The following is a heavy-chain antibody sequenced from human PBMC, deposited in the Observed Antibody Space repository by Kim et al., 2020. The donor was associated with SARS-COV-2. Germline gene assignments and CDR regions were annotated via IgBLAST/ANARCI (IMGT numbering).Heavy chain of an antibody. J-gene: IGHJ4*02. D-gene: IGHD3-22*01. V-gene: IGHV4-59*01. CDR3: ARVHDSSGYAFDY. CDR1: GGSISSYY. CDR2: IYYSGST. Sequence: SETLSLTCTVSGGSISSYYWSWIRQPPGKGLEWIGYIYYSGSTNYNPSLKSRVTISVDTSKNQFSLKLSSVTAADTAVYYCARVHDSSGYAFDYWGQGTLVTVSS.